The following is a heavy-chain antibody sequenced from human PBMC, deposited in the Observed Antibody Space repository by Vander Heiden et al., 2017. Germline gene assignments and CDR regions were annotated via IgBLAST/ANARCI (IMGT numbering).Heavy chain of an antibody. CDR3: ASVHPYRYNWNYVGDY. J-gene: IGHJ4*02. Sequence: QVQLVQSGAEVKKPGASVKVSCKASGYTFTSYDINWVRQATGQGLEWMGWMNPNSGNTGYAQKFQGRVTMTRNTSISTAYMELSSLRSEETAVYYCASVHPYRYNWNYVGDYWGQGTLVTVSS. D-gene: IGHD1-7*01. CDR1: GYTFTSYD. CDR2: MNPNSGNT. V-gene: IGHV1-8*01.